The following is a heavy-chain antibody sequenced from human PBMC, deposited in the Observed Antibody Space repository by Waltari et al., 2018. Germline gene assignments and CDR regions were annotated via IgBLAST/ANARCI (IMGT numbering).Heavy chain of an antibody. D-gene: IGHD3-10*01. CDR1: GFRFSSCA. CDR3: ARDGRPYGGPNWFDP. Sequence: EVQLVESGGGLVQPGGSLRLSCRASGFRFSSCAIHWVRQAPGKGLEYFSAISGNGDSIYYADSVKGRFTISRDNSKNMLYLQMGSLRAEDMAVYYCARDGRPYGGPNWFDPWGQGTLVTVSS. J-gene: IGHJ5*02. CDR2: ISGNGDSI. V-gene: IGHV3-64*07.